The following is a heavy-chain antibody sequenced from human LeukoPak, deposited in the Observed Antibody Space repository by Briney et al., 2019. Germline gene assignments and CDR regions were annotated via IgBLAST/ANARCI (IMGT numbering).Heavy chain of an antibody. V-gene: IGHV4-34*01. CDR2: TNHSGST. Sequence: PSETLSLTCAGYGGSFSGYYWSWIRQRPGKGLEWVGETNHSGSTNYNPSLKSRVTISVDTSKNQFSLKVNSVTAADTAVYYCARGASMVRGVIGGGNNWFDPWGQGTLVTVSS. CDR3: ARGASMVRGVIGGGNNWFDP. J-gene: IGHJ5*02. D-gene: IGHD3-10*01. CDR1: GGSFSGYY.